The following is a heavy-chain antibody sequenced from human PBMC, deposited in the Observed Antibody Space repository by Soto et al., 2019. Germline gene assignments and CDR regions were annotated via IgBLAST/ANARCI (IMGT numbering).Heavy chain of an antibody. CDR1: SASISSSSYT. D-gene: IGHD2-2*01. V-gene: IGHV4-39*01. J-gene: IGHJ6*02. Sequence: QLQLQESGPGLVKPSETLSLTCTVSSASISSSSYTWGWIRQPPGKGLEWIGSIYYSGTTYYNPSPNSRVTVSVDTSKTQFSLKVTSVTSADTAVYYCARLHGYCISSSCHGHYAMDVWGQGTTVTVSS. CDR3: ARLHGYCISSSCHGHYAMDV. CDR2: IYYSGTT.